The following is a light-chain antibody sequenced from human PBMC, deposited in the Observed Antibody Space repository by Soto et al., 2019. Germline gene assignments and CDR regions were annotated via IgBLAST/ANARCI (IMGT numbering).Light chain of an antibody. Sequence: EIVLTQSPAILSLSPGERATLSCRASQRVSNYLAWYQQKPGQAPRLLIYDASNRATGIPARFSGSGSGTDFTLTISSLEPEDFAVYYCQQRSNWPLLTFGGGTKVEIK. V-gene: IGKV3-11*01. CDR3: QQRSNWPLLT. CDR2: DAS. J-gene: IGKJ4*01. CDR1: QRVSNY.